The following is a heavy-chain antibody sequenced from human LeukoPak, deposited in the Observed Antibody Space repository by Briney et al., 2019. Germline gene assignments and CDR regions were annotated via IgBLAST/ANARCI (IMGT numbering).Heavy chain of an antibody. V-gene: IGHV4-31*11. Sequence: PSETLSLTCAVYGGSFSGYYWSWIRQHPGKGLEWIGYIYYSGSTYYNPSLKSRVTISVDTSKNQFSLKLSSVTAADTAVYYCAREVAIVVVPAAGFDPWGQGTLVTVSS. D-gene: IGHD2-2*01. CDR2: IYYSGST. J-gene: IGHJ5*02. CDR1: GGSFSGYY. CDR3: AREVAIVVVPAAGFDP.